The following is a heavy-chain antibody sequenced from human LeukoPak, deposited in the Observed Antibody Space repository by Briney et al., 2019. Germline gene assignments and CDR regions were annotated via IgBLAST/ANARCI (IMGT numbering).Heavy chain of an antibody. Sequence: QPGGSLRLSCTASGLTVSNNYMSWVRQAPGKGLEWVSVIYSGGSTYYADSVKGRFTISRDNSKNTLYLQMSSLRAEDRAVYYCAKPGGLVGPKGGAFDIWGQGTMVTVSS. CDR1: GLTVSNNY. CDR3: AKPGGLVGPKGGAFDI. V-gene: IGHV3-53*01. D-gene: IGHD1-26*01. CDR2: IYSGGST. J-gene: IGHJ3*02.